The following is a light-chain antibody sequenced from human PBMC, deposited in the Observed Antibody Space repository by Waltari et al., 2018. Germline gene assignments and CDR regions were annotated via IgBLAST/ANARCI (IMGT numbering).Light chain of an antibody. Sequence: QSALTQPPSASGSPGQTVIISCTGTSIDIGAYQYVPWYQQIPGRAPALIIYEVDRRPPGVPDRFSGSKSGNTASLTVSGLQTEDEGDYYCSSYAGSNKLIFGGVTKLTVL. CDR3: SSYAGSNKLI. CDR2: EVD. J-gene: IGLJ2*01. CDR1: SIDIGAYQY. V-gene: IGLV2-8*01.